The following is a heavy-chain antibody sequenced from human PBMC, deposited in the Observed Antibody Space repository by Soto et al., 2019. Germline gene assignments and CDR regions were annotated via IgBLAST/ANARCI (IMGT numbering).Heavy chain of an antibody. CDR3: ARAPLAGGDYDFDY. V-gene: IGHV1-3*01. CDR2: INAGNGNT. Sequence: ASVKVSCKASGYTFTSYAMHWVRQAPGQRLEWMGWINAGNGNTKYSQKFQGRVTITRDTSASTAYMELSSLRSEDTAVYYCARAPLAGGDYDFDYWGQGTLVTAPQ. J-gene: IGHJ4*02. D-gene: IGHD4-17*01. CDR1: GYTFTSYA.